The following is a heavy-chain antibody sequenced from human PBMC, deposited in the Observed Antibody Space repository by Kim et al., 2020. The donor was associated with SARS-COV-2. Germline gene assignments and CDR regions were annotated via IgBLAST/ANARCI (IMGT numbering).Heavy chain of an antibody. CDR2: ISYDGSNK. J-gene: IGHJ5*02. D-gene: IGHD2-2*01. Sequence: GGSLRLSCAASGFTFSSYAMHWVRQALGKGLEWVAVISYDGSNKYYADSVKGRFTISRDNSKNTLYLQMNSLRAEDTAVYYCARDLPGIVPAAINWFDPWGQGTLVTVSS. CDR1: GFTFSSYA. V-gene: IGHV3-30-3*01. CDR3: ARDLPGIVPAAINWFDP.